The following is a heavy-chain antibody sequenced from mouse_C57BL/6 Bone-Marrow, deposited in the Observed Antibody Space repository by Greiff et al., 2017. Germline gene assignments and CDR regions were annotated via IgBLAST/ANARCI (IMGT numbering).Heavy chain of an antibody. CDR1: GFSLTSYG. CDR3: ARNWDRYAMDY. D-gene: IGHD4-1*01. CDR2: IWSGGST. J-gene: IGHJ4*01. V-gene: IGHV2-2*01. Sequence: VMLVESGPGLVQPSQSMSITCTVSGFSLTSYGVHWVRQSPGKGLEWLGVIWSGGSTDYNAAVISRLSISKDNSKSQVFFKMNSLQADDTAISYCARNWDRYAMDYWGQGTSVTVSS.